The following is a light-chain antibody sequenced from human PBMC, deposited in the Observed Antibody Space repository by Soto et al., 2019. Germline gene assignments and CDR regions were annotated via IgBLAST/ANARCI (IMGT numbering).Light chain of an antibody. CDR3: QSYDSSLSEYA. Sequence: QSVLTQPPSVSGAPGQRVTIFCTGSTSNIGAGYDVHWYQQLPGTAPKLLIYDNTNRPSGVPDRFSGSKSGASASLAITGLQAEDEADYYCQSYDSSLSEYAFGSGTKVTVL. V-gene: IGLV1-40*01. CDR1: TSNIGAGYD. J-gene: IGLJ1*01. CDR2: DNT.